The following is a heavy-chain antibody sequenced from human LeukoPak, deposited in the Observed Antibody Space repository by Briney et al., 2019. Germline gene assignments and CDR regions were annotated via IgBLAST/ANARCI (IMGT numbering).Heavy chain of an antibody. J-gene: IGHJ4*02. Sequence: GGSLRLSCAASGFTFSSYGMHWARQAPGKGLEWVAVIWNDGSDKYYADSVKGRFTISRDNSKNTLYLQMNSLRAEDTAVYYCAKPTRGSGSFPIDFWGQGTLVTVSS. CDR3: AKPTRGSGSFPIDF. V-gene: IGHV3-33*06. CDR1: GFTFSSYG. CDR2: IWNDGSDK. D-gene: IGHD1-26*01.